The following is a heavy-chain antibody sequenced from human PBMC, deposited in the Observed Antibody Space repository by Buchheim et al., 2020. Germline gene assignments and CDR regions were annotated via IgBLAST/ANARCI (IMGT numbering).Heavy chain of an antibody. V-gene: IGHV3-48*03. CDR3: ARWADYDFWSGTHYGMDV. Sequence: EVQLVESGGGLVQPGGSLRLSCAASGFTFSSYEMNWVRQAPGKGLEWVSYISSSGSTIYYADSVKGRFTISRDNAKNLLYLQMNSLRAEDTAVYYCARWADYDFWSGTHYGMDVWGQGTT. CDR2: ISSSGSTI. D-gene: IGHD3-3*01. J-gene: IGHJ6*02. CDR1: GFTFSSYE.